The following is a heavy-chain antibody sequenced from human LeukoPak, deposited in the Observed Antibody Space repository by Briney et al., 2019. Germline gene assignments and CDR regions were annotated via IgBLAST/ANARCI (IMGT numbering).Heavy chain of an antibody. CDR3: ARGTGGLGVAFHI. CDR2: ISSGSSYI. CDR1: GFTFSSYW. Sequence: PGGSLRLSCAASGFTFSSYWMSWVRQAPGKGLEWVSSISSGSSYIYYADSVKGRFTISRDNAKNSLYLQMNSLRAEDTAVYYCARGTGGLGVAFHIWGQGTMVTVSS. D-gene: IGHD3-16*01. J-gene: IGHJ3*02. V-gene: IGHV3-21*01.